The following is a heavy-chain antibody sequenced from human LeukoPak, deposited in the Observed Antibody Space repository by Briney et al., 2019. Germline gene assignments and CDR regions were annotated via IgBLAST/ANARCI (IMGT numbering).Heavy chain of an antibody. V-gene: IGHV1-2*02. Sequence: ASVKVSCKASGYTFTGYYMHWVRQAPGQGLEWMGWINPNSGGTNYAQKFQGRVTMTRDTSISTAYMELSRLRSDDTAVYYCARDSRYYGSGSNNWFDPWGQGTLVTVSS. CDR2: INPNSGGT. J-gene: IGHJ5*02. CDR1: GYTFTGYY. CDR3: ARDSRYYGSGSNNWFDP. D-gene: IGHD3-10*01.